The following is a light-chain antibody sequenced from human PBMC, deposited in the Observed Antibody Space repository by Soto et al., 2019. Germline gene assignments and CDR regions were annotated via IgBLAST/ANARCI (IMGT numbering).Light chain of an antibody. CDR2: EDN. J-gene: IGLJ3*02. CDR1: SGSIASNY. CDR3: QSYDSSNPWV. V-gene: IGLV6-57*04. Sequence: NFMLTQPHSVSESPGKTVTISCTRSSGSIASNYVQWYQQRPGSAPTTVIYEDNQRPSGVPDRFSGSIDSSSNSASLPISGLKTEDEADYYCQSYDSSNPWVFGGGTKVTVL.